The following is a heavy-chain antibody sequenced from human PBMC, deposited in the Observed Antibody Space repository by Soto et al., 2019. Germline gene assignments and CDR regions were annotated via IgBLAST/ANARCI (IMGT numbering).Heavy chain of an antibody. D-gene: IGHD2-2*01. CDR3: ARDYCSRTSCYLHP. CDR1: GFTFSSYW. J-gene: IGHJ5*02. CDR2: IKEDGSEK. Sequence: GGSLRLSCEASGFTFSSYWISWVRQAPGKGLEWVANIKEDGSEKYYVDSVKGRFTISRDNAENSLYLQMNSLRAEDTAVYYCARDYCSRTSCYLHPWGQGTLVTVSS. V-gene: IGHV3-7*01.